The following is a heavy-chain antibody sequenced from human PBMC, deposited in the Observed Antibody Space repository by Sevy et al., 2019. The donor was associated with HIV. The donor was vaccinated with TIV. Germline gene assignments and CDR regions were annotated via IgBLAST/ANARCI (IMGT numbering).Heavy chain of an antibody. CDR1: GFTFSDYR. Sequence: GGSLRLSCAASGFTFSDYRMHWVRQAPGKGLEWVAVISYDGRNNKYNADSVKGRFTISRDNSKNTVYLQMNSLRAEDTAIHYCARDRGEILSSAFDYWGQGTLVTVSS. CDR3: ARDRGEILSSAFDY. J-gene: IGHJ4*02. V-gene: IGHV3-30*04. D-gene: IGHD3-16*01. CDR2: ISYDGRNNK.